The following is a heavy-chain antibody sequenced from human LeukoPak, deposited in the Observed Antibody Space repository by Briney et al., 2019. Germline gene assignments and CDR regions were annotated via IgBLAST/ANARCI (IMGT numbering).Heavy chain of an antibody. CDR1: GYTFTYYG. J-gene: IGHJ3*02. V-gene: IGHV1-8*01. Sequence: GASVKVSCKASGYTFTYYGISWVRQATGQGLEWMGWMNPNSGNTGYAQKFQGRVTITRNTSISTAYMELSSLRSEDTAVYYCASDGVSSAYAFDIWGQGTMVTVSS. CDR2: MNPNSGNT. CDR3: ASDGVSSAYAFDI. D-gene: IGHD2-2*01.